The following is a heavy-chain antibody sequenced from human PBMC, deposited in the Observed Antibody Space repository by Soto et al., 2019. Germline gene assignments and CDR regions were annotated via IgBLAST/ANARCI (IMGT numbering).Heavy chain of an antibody. CDR2: INPSGGST. Sequence: ASVKVSCKASGYTFTSYYMHWVRQAPGQGLEWMGIINPSGGSTSYAQKFQGRVTMTRDTSTSTVYMELSSLRSEDTAVYYCARDLIVATITGAYYYGMDVWGQGTTVTVSS. CDR1: GYTFTSYY. V-gene: IGHV1-46*01. J-gene: IGHJ6*02. D-gene: IGHD5-12*01. CDR3: ARDLIVATITGAYYYGMDV.